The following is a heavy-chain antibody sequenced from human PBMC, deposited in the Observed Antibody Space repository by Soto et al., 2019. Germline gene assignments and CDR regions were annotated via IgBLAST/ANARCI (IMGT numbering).Heavy chain of an antibody. CDR3: AGSFKYGSGTFDALDV. D-gene: IGHD3-10*01. V-gene: IGHV1-69*01. Sequence: QVLLVQSGTEVKKPGSSVKVSCQASGGTSSDYALTWVRQAPGQGLEWMGGIIPIFGTANYAQRFQGRVSSTADESSSTAYMELSSLKSEDTAVCYCAGSFKYGSGTFDALDVWGHGTMVMVSS. J-gene: IGHJ3*01. CDR2: IIPIFGTA. CDR1: GGTSSDYA.